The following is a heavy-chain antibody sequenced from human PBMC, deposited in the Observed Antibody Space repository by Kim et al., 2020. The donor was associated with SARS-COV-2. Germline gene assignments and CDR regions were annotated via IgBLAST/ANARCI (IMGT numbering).Heavy chain of an antibody. Sequence: SVKVSCKASGGTFSSYAISWVRQAPGQGLEWMGRIIPILGIANYAQKFQGRVTITADKSTSTAYMELSSLRSEDTAVYYCARRIELTGDSTIAFDIWGQGTMVTVSS. CDR1: GGTFSSYA. CDR3: ARRIELTGDSTIAFDI. J-gene: IGHJ3*02. CDR2: IIPILGIA. V-gene: IGHV1-69*04. D-gene: IGHD7-27*01.